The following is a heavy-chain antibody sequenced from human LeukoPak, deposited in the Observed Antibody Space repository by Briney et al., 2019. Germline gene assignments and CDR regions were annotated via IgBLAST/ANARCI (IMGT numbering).Heavy chain of an antibody. D-gene: IGHD3-22*01. Sequence: PSETLSLTCTVSGGSISSSTYYWGWIRQPPGKGLELIGSVSYSGSTYYNPSLKSRVTISLDTSKNQFSLKLSSVTAADTAVYYCARQMMDSSAFDYWGQGTLVTLPS. J-gene: IGHJ4*02. CDR1: GGSISSSTYY. CDR2: VSYSGST. CDR3: ARQMMDSSAFDY. V-gene: IGHV4-39*01.